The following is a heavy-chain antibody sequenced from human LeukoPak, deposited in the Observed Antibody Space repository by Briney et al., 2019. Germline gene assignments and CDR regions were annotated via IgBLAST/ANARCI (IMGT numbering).Heavy chain of an antibody. Sequence: SETLSLTCTVSGGSISSYYWSWIRQPPGKGLEWIGSIYYSGSTYYNPSLKSRVTISVDTSKNQFFLKLSSVTATDTAVYYCARRVHSSSWSSYFDYWGQETLVTVSS. CDR1: GGSISSYY. D-gene: IGHD6-13*01. V-gene: IGHV4-59*01. CDR2: IYYSGST. J-gene: IGHJ4*02. CDR3: ARRVHSSSWSSYFDY.